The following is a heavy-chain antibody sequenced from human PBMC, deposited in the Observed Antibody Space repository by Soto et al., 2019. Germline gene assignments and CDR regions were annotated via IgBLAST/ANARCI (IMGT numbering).Heavy chain of an antibody. D-gene: IGHD2-2*02. CDR3: ARDPMPQYFSTTRFYRYYYGMDF. CDR2: IWYDGSNK. Sequence: PGGSLRLSCAASGFTFSSYGMHWVRQAPGKGLEWVAVIWYDGSNKYYADSVKGRFTISRDNSKNTLYLQMNSLRAEDTAVYYCARDPMPQYFSTTRFYRYYYGMDFWGQGTTVTVSS. V-gene: IGHV3-33*01. J-gene: IGHJ6*02. CDR1: GFTFSSYG.